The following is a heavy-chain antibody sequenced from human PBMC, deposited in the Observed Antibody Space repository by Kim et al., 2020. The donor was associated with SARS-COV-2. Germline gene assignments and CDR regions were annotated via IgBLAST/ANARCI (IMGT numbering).Heavy chain of an antibody. CDR2: ISSNGGST. CDR1: GFTFSSYA. CDR3: VKDSTTEYYDILTGFDY. V-gene: IGHV3-64D*06. J-gene: IGHJ4*02. Sequence: GGSLRLSCSASGFTFSSYAMHWVRQAPGKGLEYVSAISSNGGSTYYADSVKGRFTISRDNSKNTLYLQMSSLRAEDTAVYYCVKDSTTEYYDILTGFDYWGQGTLVTVSS. D-gene: IGHD3-9*01.